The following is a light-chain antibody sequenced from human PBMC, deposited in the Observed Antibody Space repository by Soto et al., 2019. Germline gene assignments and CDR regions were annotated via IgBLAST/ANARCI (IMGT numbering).Light chain of an antibody. J-gene: IGLJ1*01. CDR3: SSYTSSSFYYV. CDR1: SSDVGGYNY. Sequence: QSALTQPASVSGSPGQSITISCTGTSSDVGGYNYVSWYQLHPGKAPKLMIYGVSNRPSGVSNRFSGSKSGNTASLTISGLQDEDEADYYCSSYTSSSFYYVFGTGTKVTVL. CDR2: GVS. V-gene: IGLV2-14*01.